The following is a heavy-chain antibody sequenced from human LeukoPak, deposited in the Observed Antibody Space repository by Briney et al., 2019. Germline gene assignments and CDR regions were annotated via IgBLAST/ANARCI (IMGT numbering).Heavy chain of an antibody. CDR3: VRDADWAFDY. Sequence: GGSLRLSCAASGFTFDDYAMHWVRQAPGKGLEWVSGISWNSGSIGYADSVKGRFTISKDNAKNSLYLQMNSLRAEDTAVYYCVRDADWAFDYWGQGVLVTVSS. V-gene: IGHV3-9*01. D-gene: IGHD3-9*01. CDR1: GFTFDDYA. J-gene: IGHJ4*02. CDR2: ISWNSGSI.